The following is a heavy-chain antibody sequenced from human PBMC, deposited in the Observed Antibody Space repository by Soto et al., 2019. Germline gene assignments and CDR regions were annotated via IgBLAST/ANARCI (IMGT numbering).Heavy chain of an antibody. J-gene: IGHJ6*02. CDR1: GYTFTSYG. CDR3: AKAGQGRNGMDV. CDR2: INPSSGSA. Sequence: ASVKVSCKASGYTFTSYGISWVRQAPGQGLEWMAIINPSSGSAGYAQKFQVRVTVTRDNAENTVYLQMNSLRDEDTAVYYCAKAGQGRNGMDVWGQGTTVTVSS. V-gene: IGHV1-46*01. D-gene: IGHD3-10*01.